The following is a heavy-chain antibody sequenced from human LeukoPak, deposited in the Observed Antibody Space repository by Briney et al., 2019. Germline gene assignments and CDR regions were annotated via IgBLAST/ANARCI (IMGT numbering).Heavy chain of an antibody. CDR2: ISSSSSYI. D-gene: IGHD2-2*01. J-gene: IGHJ4*02. CDR3: AREYCSSTSCEEDY. V-gene: IGHV3-21*01. CDR1: GFIFSSYS. Sequence: GGSLRLSCAASGFIFSSYSMNWVRQAPGKGLEWVSSISSSSSYIYYADSVKGRFTISRDNAKNSLYLQMNCLRAEDTAVYYCAREYCSSTSCEEDYWGQGTLVTVSS.